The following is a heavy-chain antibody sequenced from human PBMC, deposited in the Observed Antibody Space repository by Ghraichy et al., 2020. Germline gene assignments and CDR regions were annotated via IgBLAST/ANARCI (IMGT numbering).Heavy chain of an antibody. CDR3: ARDRSESYYYYYGMDV. J-gene: IGHJ6*02. Sequence: GGSLRLSCAASGFTFSSYSMNWVRQAPGKGLEWVSSISSSSSYIYYADSVKGRFTISRDNAKNSLYLQMNSLRAEDTAVYYCARDRSESYYYYYGMDVWGQGTTVTVSS. D-gene: IGHD3-3*01. V-gene: IGHV3-21*01. CDR1: GFTFSSYS. CDR2: ISSSSSYI.